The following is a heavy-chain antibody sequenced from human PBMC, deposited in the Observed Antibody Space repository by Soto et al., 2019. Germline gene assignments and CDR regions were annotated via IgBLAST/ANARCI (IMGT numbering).Heavy chain of an antibody. V-gene: IGHV4-61*01. D-gene: IGHD3-10*01. CDR1: GGSVSSGSYY. Sequence: QVQLQESGPGLVKPSETLSLTCTVSGGSVSSGSYYWSWIRQPPGKGLEWIGYIYDSGSSNYNPSLKSRVTISVDMSKNQFSLKLSSVTDADTAVYYCARVFGSGQYYFDSWGQGTLVTVSS. CDR2: IYDSGSS. J-gene: IGHJ4*02. CDR3: ARVFGSGQYYFDS.